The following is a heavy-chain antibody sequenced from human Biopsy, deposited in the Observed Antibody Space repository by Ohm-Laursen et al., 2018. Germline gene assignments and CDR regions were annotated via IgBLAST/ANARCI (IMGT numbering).Heavy chain of an antibody. V-gene: IGHV4-39*01. Sequence: TLSLTCTVSGGSISNNNYYWDWIRQPPGKGLEWIGSIFYRGSTHYKPSLKSRVNISVDTSKNQFSLKLNPVTAADTAVYYCARDYDTSGYYYVSWGQGTLVTVSS. CDR1: GGSISNNNYY. J-gene: IGHJ5*02. CDR3: ARDYDTSGYYYVS. D-gene: IGHD3-22*01. CDR2: IFYRGST.